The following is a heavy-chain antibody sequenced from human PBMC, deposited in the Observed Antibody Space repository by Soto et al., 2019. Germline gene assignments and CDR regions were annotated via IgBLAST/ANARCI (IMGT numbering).Heavy chain of an antibody. CDR3: ARAEGYCSGGSCCGDAFDI. V-gene: IGHV1-2*02. Sequence: XSVKVSFKGSGSAFTGYYMHSVRQAPGQGLEWMGWINPNSGGTNYAQKFQGRVTMTRDTSISTAYMELSRLRSDDTAVYCCARAEGYCSGGSCCGDAFDIWGKGTMVTVSS. J-gene: IGHJ3*02. D-gene: IGHD2-15*01. CDR2: INPNSGGT. CDR1: GSAFTGYY.